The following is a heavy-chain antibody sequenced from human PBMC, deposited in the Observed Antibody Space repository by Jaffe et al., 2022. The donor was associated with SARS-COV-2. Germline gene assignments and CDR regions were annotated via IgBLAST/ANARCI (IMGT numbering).Heavy chain of an antibody. Sequence: QVQLKESGPGLVKPSETLSLTCTVSDYSVSSTYYWAWIRQAPGKGLEWIGSMHHSGTNYYNPSLMSRVTISVDTSRNQFSLQLTSVIAADTAVYFCARGVVRGVPGGFDSWGRGTLVTVSS. CDR1: DYSVSSTYY. CDR3: ARGVVRGVPGGFDS. CDR2: MHHSGTN. D-gene: IGHD3-10*01. J-gene: IGHJ4*02. V-gene: IGHV4-38-2*02.